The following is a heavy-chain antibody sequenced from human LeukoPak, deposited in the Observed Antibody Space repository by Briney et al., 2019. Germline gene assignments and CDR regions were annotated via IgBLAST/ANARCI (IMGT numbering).Heavy chain of an antibody. D-gene: IGHD5-18*01. CDR2: IYYSGST. V-gene: IGHV4-39*07. CDR1: GGSISSTTYY. J-gene: IGHJ6*03. Sequence: SETLSLTCAVSGGSISSTTYYWAWVRQPPGKGLEWIGSIYYSGSTYYNPSLKSRVTISVDTSKNQFSLKLSSVTAADTAVYYCARGTAMDYYYYYMDVWGKGTTVTVSS. CDR3: ARGTAMDYYYYYMDV.